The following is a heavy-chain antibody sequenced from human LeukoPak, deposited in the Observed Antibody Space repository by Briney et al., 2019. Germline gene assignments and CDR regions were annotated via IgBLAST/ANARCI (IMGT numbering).Heavy chain of an antibody. CDR3: AELGITMIGGV. CDR2: ISTSSSYT. V-gene: IGHV3-21*01. CDR1: GFTFSRNS. J-gene: IGHJ6*04. Sequence: GGSLRLSCAASGFTFSRNSMTWVRQAPGKGLEWVSSISTSSSYTYYADSVKGRFTISRDNAKNSLYLQMNSLRAEDTAVYYCAELGITMIGGVWGKGTTVTISS. D-gene: IGHD3-10*02.